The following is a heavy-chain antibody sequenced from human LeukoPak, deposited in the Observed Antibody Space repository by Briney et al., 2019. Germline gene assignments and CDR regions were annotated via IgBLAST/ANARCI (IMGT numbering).Heavy chain of an antibody. CDR2: INPNSGGT. Sequence: GASVKVSRKASGYTFTGYYMHWVRQAPGQGLEWMGWINPNSGGTNYAQKLQGRVTMTTDTSTSTAYMELRSLRSDDTAVYYCARVQVNYYYMDVWGKGTTVTVSS. CDR3: ARVQVNYYYMDV. V-gene: IGHV1-2*02. CDR1: GYTFTGYY. J-gene: IGHJ6*03.